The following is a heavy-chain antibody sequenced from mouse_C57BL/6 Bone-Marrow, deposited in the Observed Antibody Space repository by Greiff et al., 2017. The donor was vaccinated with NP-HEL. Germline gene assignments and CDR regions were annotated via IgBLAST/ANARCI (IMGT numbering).Heavy chain of an antibody. CDR3: GRPSPVRGDYLDY. CDR2: ISNGGGST. V-gene: IGHV5-12*01. D-gene: IGHD1-1*01. CDR1: GFTFSDYY. Sequence: EVKLMESGGGLVQPGGSLKLSCAASGFTFSDYYMYWVRQTPEKRLEWVAYISNGGGSTYYPDTVKGRFPISRDNAKNTLYLQMSRLKTGDAAMYYCGRPSPVRGDYLDYGGQGTTLTVSS. J-gene: IGHJ2*01.